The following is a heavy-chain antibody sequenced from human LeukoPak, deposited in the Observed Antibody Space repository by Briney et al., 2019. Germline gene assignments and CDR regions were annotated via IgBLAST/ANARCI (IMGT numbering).Heavy chain of an antibody. Sequence: SVKVSCKASGDTFSIYAISWVPHAPGQGLEWMGGIIPIFGTANYTQNSQGRVTIPAHESTSTPYIAQSTLRSENTPVFFCAADPPITITRWGQGRLVTV. V-gene: IGHV1-69*13. CDR1: GDTFSIYA. CDR2: IIPIFGTA. D-gene: IGHD3-3*01. J-gene: IGHJ4*02. CDR3: AADPPITITR.